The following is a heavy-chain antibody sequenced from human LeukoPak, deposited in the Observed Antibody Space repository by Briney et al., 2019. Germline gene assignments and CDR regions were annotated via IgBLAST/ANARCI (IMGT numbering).Heavy chain of an antibody. CDR3: AREYLRHAFDI. J-gene: IGHJ3*02. Sequence: GASVKVSCKASGYTFTSYYMHWVRQAPEQGLEWMGIINPSGGSTSYAQKFQGRVTMTRDTSTSTVYMELSSLRSEDTAVYYCAREYLRHAFDIWGQGTMVTVSS. V-gene: IGHV1-46*01. CDR2: INPSGGST. D-gene: IGHD2-2*02. CDR1: GYTFTSYY.